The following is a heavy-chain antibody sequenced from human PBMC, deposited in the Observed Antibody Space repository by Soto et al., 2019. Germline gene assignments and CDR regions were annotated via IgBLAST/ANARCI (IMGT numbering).Heavy chain of an antibody. Sequence: EVQLVESGGGLVQPGGSLKLSCAASGFTFSGSAMHWVRQASGKGLEWVGRIRSKANSYATAYAASVKGRFTISRDDSKNTAYLQMNSLKTEDTAVYYCTRHSAAEYSSSSWGQGTLVTVSS. CDR1: GFTFSGSA. J-gene: IGHJ4*02. CDR2: IRSKANSYAT. D-gene: IGHD6-6*01. V-gene: IGHV3-73*01. CDR3: TRHSAAEYSSSS.